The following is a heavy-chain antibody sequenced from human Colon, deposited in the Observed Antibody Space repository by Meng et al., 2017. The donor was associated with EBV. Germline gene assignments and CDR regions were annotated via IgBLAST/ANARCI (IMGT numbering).Heavy chain of an antibody. J-gene: IGHJ4*02. CDR2: IYYSGST. D-gene: IGHD5-18*01. CDR1: GGSISSGGYS. CDR3: VRYSYGFDY. V-gene: IGHV4-30-2*05. Sequence: QLQLQESGSGLVKPSETLSLTCAVSGGSISSGGYSWHWIRQPPGKGLQWIGYIYYSGSTYYNPSLKSRVTISVDTSNNQFSLKLKSVTAADTAVYYCVRYSYGFDYWGQGTLVTVSS.